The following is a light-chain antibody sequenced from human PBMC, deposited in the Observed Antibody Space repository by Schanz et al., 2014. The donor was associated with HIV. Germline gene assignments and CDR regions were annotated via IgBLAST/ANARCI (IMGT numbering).Light chain of an antibody. CDR1: SSDVRGYNL. CDR3: QSYDNRLSVVV. V-gene: IGLV2-23*02. CDR2: DVT. J-gene: IGLJ2*01. Sequence: QSVLTQPASVSGSPGQSITISCSGTSSDVRGYNLVSWYQQHPGKAPKLMIYDVTKRPSGVPDRFSGSKSGNTASLTVSGLQADDEADYYCQSYDNRLSVVVFGGGTKLTVL.